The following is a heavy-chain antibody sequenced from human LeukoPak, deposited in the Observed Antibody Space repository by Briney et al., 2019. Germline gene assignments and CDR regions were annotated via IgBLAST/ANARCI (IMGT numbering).Heavy chain of an antibody. CDR3: ARALPRSRYCSSTSCSPGLIDY. CDR2: MNPNSGNT. D-gene: IGHD2-2*01. V-gene: IGHV1-8*03. Sequence: ASVKVSCKASGYTFSSDDVNWVRQATGQGLEWMGWMNPNSGNTGYAQKFQGRITITRNTSITTAYMELSSLRFEDTAVYYCARALPRSRYCSSTSCSPGLIDYWGQGTLVTVSS. CDR1: GYTFSSDD. J-gene: IGHJ4*02.